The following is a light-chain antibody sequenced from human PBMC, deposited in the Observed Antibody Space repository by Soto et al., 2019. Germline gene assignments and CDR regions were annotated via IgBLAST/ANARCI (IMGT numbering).Light chain of an antibody. CDR3: QSYDSSLTSLV. J-gene: IGLJ2*01. CDR1: TSNIGGANS. CDR2: GNN. V-gene: IGLV1-40*01. Sequence: QSVLTQPPSVSGAPGQRVIISCTGGTSNIGGANSVNWYQQLPGAAPKLLIYGNNNRPSGVPDRFSGSKSDTSASLAITGLQPEDEAGYYCQSYDSSLTSLVFGGGTQLTVL.